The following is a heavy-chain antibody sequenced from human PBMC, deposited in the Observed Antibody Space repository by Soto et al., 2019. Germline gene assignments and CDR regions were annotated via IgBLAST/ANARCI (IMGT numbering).Heavy chain of an antibody. CDR1: GFTFSSYA. J-gene: IGHJ4*02. V-gene: IGHV3-23*01. CDR2: MSGVCVST. D-gene: IGHD3-9*01. Sequence: GGSLRLSCAASGFTFSSYAMGWVRQAPGKGLEWVAAMSGVCVSTYYADSVKGRFTISRDNSKNPLYLQMHSLRAEDTAVYYCAKDLEMIRYFDHGPYYFDYWGQGTLVTVSS. CDR3: AKDLEMIRYFDHGPYYFDY.